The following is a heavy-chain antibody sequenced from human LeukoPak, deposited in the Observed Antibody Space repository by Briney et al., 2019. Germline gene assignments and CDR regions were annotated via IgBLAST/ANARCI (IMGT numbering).Heavy chain of an antibody. CDR3: ASAGVAVAGTGWFDP. CDR1: GYTFTGYH. V-gene: IGHV1-2*02. CDR2: INPNSGGT. J-gene: IGHJ5*02. Sequence: GASVKVSCKASGYTFTGYHMHWVRQAPGQGLEWMGWINPNSGGTNYAQKFQGRVTMTRDTSISTAYMELSRLRSDDTAVYYCASAGVAVAGTGWFDPWGQGTLVTVSS. D-gene: IGHD6-19*01.